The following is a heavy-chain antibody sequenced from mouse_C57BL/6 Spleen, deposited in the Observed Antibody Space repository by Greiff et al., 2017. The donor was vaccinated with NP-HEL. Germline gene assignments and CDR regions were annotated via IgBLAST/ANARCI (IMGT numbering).Heavy chain of an antibody. D-gene: IGHD2-3*01. Sequence: QVQLQQPGAELVKPGASVKLSCKASGYTFTSYWMHWVKQRPGRGLEWIGRIDPNSGGTKYNEKFKSQATLTVDKPSSTAYMQLSSLTSKDSAVYYCARRGYDGYLYWYFDVWGTGTTVTVSS. CDR3: ARRGYDGYLYWYFDV. J-gene: IGHJ1*03. V-gene: IGHV1-72*01. CDR1: GYTFTSYW. CDR2: IDPNSGGT.